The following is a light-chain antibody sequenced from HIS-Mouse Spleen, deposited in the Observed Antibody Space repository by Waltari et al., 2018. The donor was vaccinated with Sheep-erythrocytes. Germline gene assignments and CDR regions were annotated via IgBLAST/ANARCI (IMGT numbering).Light chain of an antibody. CDR1: KLGDKY. CDR3: QAWDSSTAWNVV. V-gene: IGLV3-1*01. J-gene: IGLJ2*01. CDR2: QES. Sequence: SYELTQPPSVSVSPGQTASIPCSGDKLGDKYACWYQQKPGQSPVLVIYQESKRPSGIPERFSGSNSGNTATLTISGTQAMDEADYYCQAWDSSTAWNVVFGGGTKLTVL.